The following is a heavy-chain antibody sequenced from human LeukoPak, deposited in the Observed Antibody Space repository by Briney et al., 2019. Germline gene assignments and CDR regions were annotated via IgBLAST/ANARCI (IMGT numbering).Heavy chain of an antibody. Sequence: ASVKVSCKASGYTFTGYYMHWVRQAPGQGLEWMGWINPNSGGTNYAQKFQGRVTTTRDTSISTAYMELSRLRSDDTAVYYCARTVWFGEPLDVWGKGTTVTISS. CDR2: INPNSGGT. V-gene: IGHV1-2*02. D-gene: IGHD3-10*01. J-gene: IGHJ6*04. CDR3: ARTVWFGEPLDV. CDR1: GYTFTGYY.